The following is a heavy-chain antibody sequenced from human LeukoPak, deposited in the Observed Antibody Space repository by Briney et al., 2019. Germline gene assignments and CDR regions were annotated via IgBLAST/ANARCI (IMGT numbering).Heavy chain of an antibody. Sequence: GGSLRLSCAASGFTFSGYWMHWVRQAPGEGLVWVSRIDSDGSRTTYAHSVKGRFTISRDNAKNTLYLQMNSLRAEDTAVYYCARTYGGFDYWGQGTLVTVSS. V-gene: IGHV3-74*01. CDR1: GFTFSGYW. D-gene: IGHD4-23*01. J-gene: IGHJ4*02. CDR3: ARTYGGFDY. CDR2: IDSDGSRT.